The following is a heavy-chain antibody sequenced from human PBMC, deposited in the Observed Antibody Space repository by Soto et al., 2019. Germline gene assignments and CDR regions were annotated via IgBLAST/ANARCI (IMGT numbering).Heavy chain of an antibody. CDR2: INGGNGNT. D-gene: IGHD3-9*01. J-gene: IGHJ6*02. Sequence: SVKVSCKPNGYTCRHYAMHWVRQAPGQALERMGWINGGNGNTKYSQKFQGRVTITRDTSASTAYMELSSLRSEDTAVYYCARDGPIYDILSARYFYGMDVWGQGTTVTVSS. V-gene: IGHV1-3*01. CDR1: GYTCRHYA. CDR3: ARDGPIYDILSARYFYGMDV.